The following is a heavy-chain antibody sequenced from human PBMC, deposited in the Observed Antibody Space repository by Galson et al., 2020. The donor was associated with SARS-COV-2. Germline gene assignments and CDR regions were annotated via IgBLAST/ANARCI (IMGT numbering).Heavy chain of an antibody. D-gene: IGHD3-10*01. J-gene: IGHJ4*02. CDR3: SSVYYGDKVDY. CDR1: GYSFTDYY. CDR2: INPNSGGA. Sequence: ASVKVSCKASGYSFTDYYMHWVRQAPGQGLEWMGWINPNSGGAISAQTFQGRLTLTTDTSTNTAYLQLSSLTSADTDVYYCSSVYYGDKVDYWGQGTLVTVSS. V-gene: IGHV1-2*02.